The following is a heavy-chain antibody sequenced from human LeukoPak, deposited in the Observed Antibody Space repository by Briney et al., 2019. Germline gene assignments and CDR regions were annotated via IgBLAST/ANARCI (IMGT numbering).Heavy chain of an antibody. D-gene: IGHD6-6*01. CDR1: GYTFTSYD. J-gene: IGHJ6*03. V-gene: IGHV1-8*03. CDR2: MNPNSGNT. Sequence: ASVKVSCKASGYTFTSYDINWVRQATGQGLEWMGWMNPNSGNTGYAQKFQGRVTITRNTSISTAYMELSSLRSEDTAMYYCARGKLRAARPGDYYMDVWGKGTTVTVSS. CDR3: ARGKLRAARPGDYYMDV.